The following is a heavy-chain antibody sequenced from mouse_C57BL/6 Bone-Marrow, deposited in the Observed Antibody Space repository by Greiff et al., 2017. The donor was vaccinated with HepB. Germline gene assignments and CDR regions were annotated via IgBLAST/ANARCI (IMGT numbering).Heavy chain of an antibody. CDR1: GFSLTSYG. Sequence: QVQLKQSGPGLVAPSQSLSITCTVSGFSLTSYGVDWVRQSPGKGLEWLGVIWGVGSTNYNSALKSRLSISKDNSKSQVVLKMNILQTDDTAMYYCASLLCAYWGQGTLVTVSA. CDR2: IWGVGST. J-gene: IGHJ3*01. CDR3: ASLLCAY. V-gene: IGHV2-6*01.